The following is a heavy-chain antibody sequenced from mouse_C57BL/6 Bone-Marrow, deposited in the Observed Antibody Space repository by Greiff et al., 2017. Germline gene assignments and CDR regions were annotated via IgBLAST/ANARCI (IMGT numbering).Heavy chain of an antibody. CDR3: AKKGSSYDYWYFDV. CDR1: GFSLTSYG. Sequence: VMLVESGPGLVQPSQSLSITCTVSGFSLTSYGVHWVRQSPGKGLEWLGVIWRGGRTDYNAAFMSRLRITKDNSKSQVFVEMNSLQADATAIYYCAKKGSSYDYWYFDVWGTGTTVTVSS. D-gene: IGHD1-1*01. CDR2: IWRGGRT. V-gene: IGHV2-5*01. J-gene: IGHJ1*03.